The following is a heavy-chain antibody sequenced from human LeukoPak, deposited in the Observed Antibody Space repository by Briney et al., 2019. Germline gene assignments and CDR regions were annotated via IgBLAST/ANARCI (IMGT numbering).Heavy chain of an antibody. Sequence: GGSLRLSCAASGFPFEDYAVHCVREAPGKGLEWVSLISGDGGSTYYADSVKGRFTISRDNSKNSLYLQMNSLRTEDTALYYCAKDKGGTVTTFGPPGDYWGQGTLVTVSS. V-gene: IGHV3-43*02. CDR3: AKDKGGTVTTFGPPGDY. J-gene: IGHJ4*02. CDR1: GFPFEDYA. CDR2: ISGDGGST. D-gene: IGHD4-17*01.